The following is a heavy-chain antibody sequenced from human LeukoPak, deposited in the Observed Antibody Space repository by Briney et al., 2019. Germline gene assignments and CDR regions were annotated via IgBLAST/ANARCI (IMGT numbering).Heavy chain of an antibody. CDR2: ISSTSSYI. D-gene: IGHD2-2*01. CDR1: GFTFSSYS. CDR3: AREGKCSSTGCYAFDI. Sequence: GGSLRLSCAASGFTFSSYSMNWVRQAPGKGLVWVSSISSTSSYIYYADSVKGRFTISRDNAKNSLYLQMNSLRAEDTAVYYCAREGKCSSTGCYAFDIWGQGTMVTVSS. V-gene: IGHV3-21*01. J-gene: IGHJ3*02.